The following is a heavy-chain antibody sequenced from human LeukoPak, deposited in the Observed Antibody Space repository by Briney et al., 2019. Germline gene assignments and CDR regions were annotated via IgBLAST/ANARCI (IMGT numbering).Heavy chain of an antibody. V-gene: IGHV1-69*05. D-gene: IGHD3-22*01. CDR3: ARGAYYDSSGYYPFDY. J-gene: IGHJ4*02. Sequence: SVKVSCKASGGTFSSYAISWVRQAPGQGLEWMGGIIPIFGTANYAQKFQGRVTITTDESTSTAYMELSSLRSEDTAVYYCARGAYYDSSGYYPFDYWGQGTLVTVSS. CDR2: IIPIFGTA. CDR1: GGTFSSYA.